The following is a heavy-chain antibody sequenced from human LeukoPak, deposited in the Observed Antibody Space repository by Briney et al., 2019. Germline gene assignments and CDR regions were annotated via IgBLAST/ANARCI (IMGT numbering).Heavy chain of an antibody. D-gene: IGHD3-3*01. CDR2: IYTTGST. Sequence: SETLSLTCTVSGGSISSYYWSWIRQPPGKGLEWIGYIYTTGSTNYNPSLKSRVTISVDTSKNQFSLKLSSVTAADTAVYYCARHNYDFWSGFSRLYYYYMDVWGKGTTVTVSS. J-gene: IGHJ6*03. CDR1: GGSISSYY. CDR3: ARHNYDFWSGFSRLYYYYMDV. V-gene: IGHV4-4*09.